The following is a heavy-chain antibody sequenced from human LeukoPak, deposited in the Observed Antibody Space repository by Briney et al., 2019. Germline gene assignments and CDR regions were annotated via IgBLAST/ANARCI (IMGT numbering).Heavy chain of an antibody. J-gene: IGHJ3*02. CDR1: GGSINSYY. CDR2: IYYSGST. Sequence: PSETLSLTCTVSGGSINSYYWSWIRQPPGKGLEWIGCIYYSGSTNYNPSLKSRVTISVDTSKSQFSLRLRSVTAADTAVYYCAREEQQLVGAFDIWGQGTMVTVSS. D-gene: IGHD6-13*01. CDR3: AREEQQLVGAFDI. V-gene: IGHV4-59*01.